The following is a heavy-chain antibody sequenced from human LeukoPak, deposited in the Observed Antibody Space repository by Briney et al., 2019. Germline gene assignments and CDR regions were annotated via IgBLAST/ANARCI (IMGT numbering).Heavy chain of an antibody. CDR1: GFTFSSYA. V-gene: IGHV3-30-3*01. J-gene: IGHJ4*02. CDR3: ARDLTVAGNY. D-gene: IGHD6-19*01. Sequence: PGRSLRLSCAASGFTFSSYAMHWVRQAPGKGLEWVAVISYGGSNKHYADSVKGRFTISRDNSKNTLYLQMNSLRAEDTAVYYCARDLTVAGNYWGQGTLVTVSS. CDR2: ISYGGSNK.